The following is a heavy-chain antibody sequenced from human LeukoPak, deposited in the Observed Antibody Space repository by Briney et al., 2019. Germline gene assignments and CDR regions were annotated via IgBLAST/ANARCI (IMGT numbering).Heavy chain of an antibody. CDR1: GFTFDDHG. J-gene: IGHJ4*02. CDR2: ISYDGSNK. D-gene: IGHD3-10*01. V-gene: IGHV3-30*03. CDR3: IVGVGRGFDY. Sequence: PGGSLRLSCAASGFTFDDHGMSWVRQAPGKGLEWVAVISYDGSNKYYADSVKGRFTISRDNSKNTLYLQMNSLRAEDTAVYYCIVGVGRGFDYWGQGTLVTVSS.